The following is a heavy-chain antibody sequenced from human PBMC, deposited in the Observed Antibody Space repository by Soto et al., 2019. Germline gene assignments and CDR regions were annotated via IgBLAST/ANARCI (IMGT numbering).Heavy chain of an antibody. Sequence: GGSLRLSCAASGFTFTSYGMHCVRQAPGKGLEWVAVISYDGSNKYYADSVKGRFSISRDNSKNTLFLQMNSLRGDDTAVYYCAKKGPGYGDSKYFDYWGQGSLVTVSS. CDR1: GFTFTSYG. V-gene: IGHV3-30*18. J-gene: IGHJ4*02. CDR3: AKKGPGYGDSKYFDY. CDR2: ISYDGSNK. D-gene: IGHD4-17*01.